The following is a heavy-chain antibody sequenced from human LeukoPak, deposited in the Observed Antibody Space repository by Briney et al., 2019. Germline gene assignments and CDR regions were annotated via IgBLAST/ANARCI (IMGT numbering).Heavy chain of an antibody. Sequence: GGSLRLSCAASGVTFSGYSMNWVRQAPGKGLEWVSAITVTSLHIYYADSVKGRFTISRDNAKNSLYLQMSSLRAEDTAIYYCARALYNRGWYPDYFDSWGQGALVTVSS. CDR1: GVTFSGYS. V-gene: IGHV3-21*01. CDR3: ARALYNRGWYPDYFDS. J-gene: IGHJ4*02. D-gene: IGHD6-19*01. CDR2: ITVTSLHI.